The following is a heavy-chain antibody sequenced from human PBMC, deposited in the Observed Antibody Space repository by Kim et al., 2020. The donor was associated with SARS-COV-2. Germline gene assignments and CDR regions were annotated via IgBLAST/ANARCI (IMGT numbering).Heavy chain of an antibody. CDR3: ARGSVQGPFYGMDV. Sequence: ASVKVSCKASGYTFTNYAMNWVRQAPGQGLEWMGWINTNTGNPTYAQDFTGRFVFSLDTSVSTTYLQISSLKAEDTAVYYCARGSVQGPFYGMDVWGQGTTVTVSS. CDR2: INTNTGNP. CDR1: GYTFTNYA. D-gene: IGHD2-15*01. V-gene: IGHV7-4-1*02. J-gene: IGHJ6*02.